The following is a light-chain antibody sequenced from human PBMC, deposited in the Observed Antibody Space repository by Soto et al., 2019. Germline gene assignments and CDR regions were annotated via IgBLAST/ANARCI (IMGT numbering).Light chain of an antibody. CDR1: SSGVENYNL. V-gene: IGLV2-23*01. Sequence: QSVLTQPASVSGSPGQSITLSCTRTSSGVENYNLVSWYQHRPGKAPKLIIYEGSQRPSGVSDRFSGSKSGNTASLTISGLRTEDEADYYCSSYAGAVVFGGGTKVTVL. CDR2: EGS. CDR3: SSYAGAVV. J-gene: IGLJ2*01.